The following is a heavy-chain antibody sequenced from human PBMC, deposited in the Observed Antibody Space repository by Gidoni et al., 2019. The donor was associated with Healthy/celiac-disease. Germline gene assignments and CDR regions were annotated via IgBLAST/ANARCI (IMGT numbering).Heavy chain of an antibody. CDR2: IYYSGST. D-gene: IGHD2-21*02. V-gene: IGHV4-39*01. J-gene: IGHJ4*02. Sequence: QLQLQGSGPGLVQPSETLSLTCTVSGGSISSSSYYWGWIRQPPGRGLVWIGSIYYSGSTYYNPSLKSRVTISVDTSKNQFSLKLSSVTAADTAVYYCARRGVVTLEIDYWGQGTLVTVSS. CDR1: GGSISSSSYY. CDR3: ARRGVVTLEIDY.